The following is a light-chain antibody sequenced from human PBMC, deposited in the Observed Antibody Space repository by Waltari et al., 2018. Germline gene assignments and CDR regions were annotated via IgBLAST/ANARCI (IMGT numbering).Light chain of an antibody. J-gene: IGLJ2*01. CDR2: DRS. V-gene: IGLV2-18*02. Sequence: QSALTQPPSVSGSPGQSVPIPCSGTSRAVGTSNRITWYQQPPGTAPKPIIFDRSSGPSGVPDRFSGSKSGSTASLTISGLQAEDEGDYYCCSYTPGGTLVFGGGTKLTVL. CDR1: SRAVGTSNR. CDR3: CSYTPGGTLV.